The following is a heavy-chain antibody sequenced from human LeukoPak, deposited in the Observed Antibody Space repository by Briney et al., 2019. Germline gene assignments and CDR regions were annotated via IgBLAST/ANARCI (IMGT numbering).Heavy chain of an antibody. J-gene: IGHJ4*02. V-gene: IGHV4-31*03. Sequence: SETLSLTCTVSGGYISSGGYYWSWIRQHPRKGLEWIGYIYYSGSTYYNPSLKSRVTISVDTSKNQFSLKLSSVTAADTAVYYCARAVLLYDYVVFDYWGQGTLVTVSS. D-gene: IGHD3-16*01. CDR1: GGYISSGGYY. CDR2: IYYSGST. CDR3: ARAVLLYDYVVFDY.